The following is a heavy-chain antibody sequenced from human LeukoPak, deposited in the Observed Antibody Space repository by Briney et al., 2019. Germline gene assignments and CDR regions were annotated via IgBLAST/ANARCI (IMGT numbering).Heavy chain of an antibody. V-gene: IGHV3-30-3*01. Sequence: PGGSLRLSCAASGFTFSSYAMHWVRQAPGEGLEWVAVISYDGSNKYYADSVKGRFTISRDNSKNTLYLQMNSLRAEDTAVYYCARGLLWFGELLQSPDYWGQGTLVTVSS. D-gene: IGHD3-10*01. CDR1: GFTFSSYA. CDR3: ARGLLWFGELLQSPDY. J-gene: IGHJ4*02. CDR2: ISYDGSNK.